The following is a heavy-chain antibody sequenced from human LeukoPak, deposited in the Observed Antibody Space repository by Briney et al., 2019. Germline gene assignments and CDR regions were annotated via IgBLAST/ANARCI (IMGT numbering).Heavy chain of an antibody. V-gene: IGHV3-49*04. CDR3: TRDRGDYGGRVFDY. CDR2: IRSKAYGRTT. CDR1: GFTFGDYA. J-gene: IGHJ4*02. D-gene: IGHD2-21*02. Sequence: GGSLRLSCTASGFTFGDYAMSWVRQAPGKGLEWVGFIRSKAYGRTTEYTASVKGRFTISRDDSKSIAYLQMNSLKTEDTAVYYCTRDRGDYGGRVFDYWGQGTLVTVSS.